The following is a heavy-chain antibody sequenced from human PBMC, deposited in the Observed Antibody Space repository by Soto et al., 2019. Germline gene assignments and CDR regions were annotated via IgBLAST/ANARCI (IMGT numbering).Heavy chain of an antibody. CDR2: ILSSGGT. V-gene: IGHV4-61*08. D-gene: IGHD6-19*01. CDR1: GDSVSSDAYY. CDR3: AKGFSSGLYVDS. J-gene: IGHJ5*01. Sequence: QVQLQESGPGLVKPSGTLSLTCSVSGDSVSSDAYYWTWIRQPPGKTLEWVGFILSSGGTSTNPSCRIRVSISGGTASNQFSMRLTSVTAADTGVYFSAKGFSSGLYVDSWGRGTQVTVSS.